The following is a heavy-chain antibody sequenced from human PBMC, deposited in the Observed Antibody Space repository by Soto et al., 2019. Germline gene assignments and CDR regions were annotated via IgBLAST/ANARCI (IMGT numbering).Heavy chain of an antibody. J-gene: IGHJ6*02. CDR2: IIPLFDRA. D-gene: IGHD3-10*01. Sequence: ASVKVSCKASGGTISSYAISWVRQAPGQGLEWMGGIIPLFDRANYAQKFQGRVTITADESTNTAYMELSSLKSEDTAVYYCVRVYGSGSYPYYYYGMDVWGQGPTVTVPS. CDR1: GGTISSYA. CDR3: VRVYGSGSYPYYYYGMDV. V-gene: IGHV1-69*13.